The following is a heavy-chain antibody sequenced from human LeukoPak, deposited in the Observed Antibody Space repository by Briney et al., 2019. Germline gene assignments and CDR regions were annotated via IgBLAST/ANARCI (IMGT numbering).Heavy chain of an antibody. CDR2: MYTGGGR. CDR1: GFSVSNYY. J-gene: IGHJ4*02. V-gene: IGHV3-66*01. D-gene: IGHD2-21*02. CDR3: TRGQSYCCADCYSD. Sequence: GGSLRLSCAASGFSVSNYYMSWVRQPPGKGLEWVSVMYTGGGRYYGDSVKGRFTISRDNSKNTVFLQMNSLRVEGTALYYCTRGQSYCCADCYSDWGQGTLVTVSS.